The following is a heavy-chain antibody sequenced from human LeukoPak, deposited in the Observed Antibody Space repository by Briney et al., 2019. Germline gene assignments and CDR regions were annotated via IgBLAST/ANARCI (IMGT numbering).Heavy chain of an antibody. CDR3: ARADCSSTSCATIDY. Sequence: GGSLRLSCGASRFTFSTYEMNWVRQAPGKGLEWVSYISSSGSTIYYADSVKGRFTISRDNAKNSLYLQMNSLRAEDTAVYYCARADCSSTSCATIDYWGQGTLVTVSS. J-gene: IGHJ4*02. CDR1: RFTFSTYE. CDR2: ISSSGSTI. D-gene: IGHD2-2*01. V-gene: IGHV3-48*03.